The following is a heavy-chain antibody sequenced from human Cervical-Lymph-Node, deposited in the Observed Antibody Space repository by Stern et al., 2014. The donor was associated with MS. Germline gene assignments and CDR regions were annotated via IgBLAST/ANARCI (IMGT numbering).Heavy chain of an antibody. V-gene: IGHV3-30*04. CDR1: GFTFSSFA. D-gene: IGHD3-22*01. CDR3: ARDPITMKVVVKTPYFQR. Sequence: VQLVESGGGVVQPGRSLRLSCAASGFTFSSFAMHWVRQAPGKGLGWVAIISYDGSYKYYADSVKGRFTISRDNSKNTLYLQMNSLRAEDTAVYYCARDPITMKVVVKTPYFQRWGQGTLVTVSS. J-gene: IGHJ1*01. CDR2: ISYDGSYK.